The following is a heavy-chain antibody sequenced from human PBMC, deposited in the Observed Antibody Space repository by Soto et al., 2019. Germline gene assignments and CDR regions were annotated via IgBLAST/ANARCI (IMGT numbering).Heavy chain of an antibody. V-gene: IGHV4-30-4*01. CDR1: GGSISSGDYY. Sequence: SETLSLTCTVSGGSISSGDYYWSWIRQPPGKGLEWIGYIYYSGSTNYNPSLKSRVTISVDTSKNQFSLKLSSVTAADTAVYYCARGQGYYGSGSNNFDYWGQGTLVTVSS. J-gene: IGHJ4*02. CDR2: IYYSGST. D-gene: IGHD3-10*01. CDR3: ARGQGYYGSGSNNFDY.